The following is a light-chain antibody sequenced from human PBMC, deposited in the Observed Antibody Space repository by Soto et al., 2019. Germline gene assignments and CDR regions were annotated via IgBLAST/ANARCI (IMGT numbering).Light chain of an antibody. CDR2: AAS. V-gene: IGKV1-39*01. J-gene: IGKJ5*01. Sequence: DIQMTQSPSSLSASVGDRVTITCRASQSISSYLNWYQQKPGKAPKLLIYAASSLQSGVPSRFSGSGSGTDLTLTIGSLQPEDFATYDCQQSYSSPTAFGQGTRLEIK. CDR1: QSISSY. CDR3: QQSYSSPTA.